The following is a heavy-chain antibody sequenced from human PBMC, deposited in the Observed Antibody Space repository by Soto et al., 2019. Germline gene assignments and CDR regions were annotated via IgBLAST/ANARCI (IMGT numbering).Heavy chain of an antibody. J-gene: IGHJ4*02. Sequence: GASVKVSCKASCYTFSNYGISWVRQAPRQRFEWMGWSSAYNGNTNYAQKVQGRVTMTTDTPTSTAYMELRSLRSDDTAVYYCARDDDDFWSGSTIPLGYWGQGTLVTVSS. CDR1: CYTFSNYG. V-gene: IGHV1-18*04. CDR3: ARDDDDFWSGSTIPLGY. D-gene: IGHD3-3*01. CDR2: SSAYNGNT.